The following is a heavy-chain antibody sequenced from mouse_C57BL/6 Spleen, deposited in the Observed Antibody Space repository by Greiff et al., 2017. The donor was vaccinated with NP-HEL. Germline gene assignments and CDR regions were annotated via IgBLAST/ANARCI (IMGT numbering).Heavy chain of an antibody. J-gene: IGHJ2*01. D-gene: IGHD1-1*01. CDR3: ARGTYGDY. CDR1: GFTFSDFY. V-gene: IGHV7-1*01. CDR2: SRNKANDYTT. Sequence: EVKLVESGGGLVQSGRSLRLSCATSGFTFSDFYMEWVRQAPGKGLEWIAASRNKANDYTTEYSASVKGRFIVSRDTSQSILYLQMNALRAEDTAIYYCARGTYGDYWGQGTTLTVSS.